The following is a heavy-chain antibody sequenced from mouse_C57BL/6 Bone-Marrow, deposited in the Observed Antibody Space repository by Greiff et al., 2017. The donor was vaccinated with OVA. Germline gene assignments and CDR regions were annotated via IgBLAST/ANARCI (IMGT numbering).Heavy chain of an antibody. Sequence: VQLQQSGPVLVKPGASVKMSCKASGYTFTDYYMNWVKQSHGKSLEWIGVINPYNGGTSYNQKFKGKATLTVDKSSSTAYMELNSLTSEDSAVYYWAEYDGRSAWCAYWGQGTLVTVSA. CDR3: AEYDGRSAWCAY. V-gene: IGHV1-19*01. CDR2: INPYNGGT. D-gene: IGHD1-1*01. CDR1: GYTFTDYY. J-gene: IGHJ3*01.